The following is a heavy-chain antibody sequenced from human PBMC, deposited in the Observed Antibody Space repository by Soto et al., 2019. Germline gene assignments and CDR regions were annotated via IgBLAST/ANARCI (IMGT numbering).Heavy chain of an antibody. Sequence: QPGGSLRLSCAASGFTFSSYAMHWVRQAPGKGLEWVAVISYDESNKYYADSVKGRFTISRDNSKNTLYLQMNSLRAEDTAVYYCARVAVSLGMDVWGQGTTVTVSS. CDR1: GFTFSSYA. J-gene: IGHJ6*02. V-gene: IGHV3-30-3*01. CDR2: ISYDESNK. CDR3: ARVAVSLGMDV.